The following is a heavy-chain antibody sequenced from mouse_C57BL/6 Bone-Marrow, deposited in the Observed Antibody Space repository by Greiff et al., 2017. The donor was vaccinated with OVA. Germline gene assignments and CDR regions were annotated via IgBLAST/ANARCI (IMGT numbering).Heavy chain of an antibody. D-gene: IGHD1-1*01. J-gene: IGHJ2*01. CDR3: TGITTVVAPYYFDY. Sequence: EVKLVESGGGLVQPGGSMKLSCVASGFTFSNYWMNWVRQSPEKGLEWVAQIRLKSDNYATHYAESVKGRFTISRDDSKSSVYLQMNNLRAEDTGIYYCTGITTVVAPYYFDYWGQGTTLTVSS. CDR1: GFTFSNYW. V-gene: IGHV6-3*01. CDR2: IRLKSDNYAT.